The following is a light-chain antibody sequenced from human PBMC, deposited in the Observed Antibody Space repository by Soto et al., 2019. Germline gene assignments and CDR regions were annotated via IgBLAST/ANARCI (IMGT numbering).Light chain of an antibody. V-gene: IGLV2-14*01. CDR2: DVS. CDR1: SSDVGAYNY. J-gene: IGLJ2*01. Sequence: QSALTQPASVSGSPGQSITISCTGTSSDVGAYNYVSWYQQHPGKAPKLMIYDVSNRPSGVSNRFSGSKSGNTASLTISGLQAEDEADYYCSSFTGSSHVVFGGGTKVTVL. CDR3: SSFTGSSHVV.